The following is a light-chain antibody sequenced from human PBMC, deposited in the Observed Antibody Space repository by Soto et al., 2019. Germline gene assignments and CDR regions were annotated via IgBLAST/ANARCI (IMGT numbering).Light chain of an antibody. Sequence: QSALTQPPSAAGSPGQSVTISCTGTSSDVGVYNYVSWYQQHPGKAPKLMIYEVSKRPSGVPDRFSGSKSGNTASLTVSGLHAEAEADYYCSSFAGNNNLVFGGGTKLTVL. CDR1: SSDVGVYNY. V-gene: IGLV2-8*01. CDR2: EVS. CDR3: SSFAGNNNLV. J-gene: IGLJ2*01.